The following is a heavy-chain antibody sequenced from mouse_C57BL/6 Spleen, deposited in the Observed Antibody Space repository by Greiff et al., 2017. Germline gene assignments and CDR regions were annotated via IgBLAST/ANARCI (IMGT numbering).Heavy chain of an antibody. V-gene: IGHV5-16*01. D-gene: IGHD1-1*01. CDR3: ARDPPPTVVPYWYSDV. J-gene: IGHJ1*03. CDR1: GFTFSDYY. Sequence: EVQLVESEGGLVQPGSSMKLSCTASGFTFSDYYMAWVRQVPEKGLEWVANINYDGSSTYYLDSLKSRFIISRDNAKNILYLQMSSLKSEDTATYYCARDPPPTVVPYWYSDVWGTETTVTVSS. CDR2: INYDGSST.